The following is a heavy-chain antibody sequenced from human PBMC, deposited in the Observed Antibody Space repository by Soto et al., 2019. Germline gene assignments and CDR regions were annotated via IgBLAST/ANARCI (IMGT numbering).Heavy chain of an antibody. CDR3: ARGPWNDDMGHFDP. D-gene: IGHD1-1*01. CDR1: GGSISSGGYS. Sequence: SETLSLTCAVSGGSISSGGYSWSWIRQPPGKGLEWIGYIYHRGSTYYNPSLKSRVTISVDRSKNQFSLKLSSVTAADTAVYYCARGPWNDDMGHFDPWGQGTLVTVSS. V-gene: IGHV4-30-2*01. CDR2: IYHRGST. J-gene: IGHJ5*02.